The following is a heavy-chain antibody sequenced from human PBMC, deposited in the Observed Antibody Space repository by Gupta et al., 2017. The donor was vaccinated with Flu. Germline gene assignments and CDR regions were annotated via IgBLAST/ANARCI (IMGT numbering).Heavy chain of an antibody. CDR3: ARESEYSRSFDY. V-gene: IGHV4-38-2*02. CDR2: IYHSGST. J-gene: IGHJ4*02. D-gene: IGHD6-6*01. Sequence: QVQLQESGPGLVKPSETLSLTCAVSGYSISSGYYWGWIRQPPGKGLEWIGSIYHSGSTYYNPSLKSRVTISVDTSKNQFSLKLSSVTAADTAVYYCARESEYSRSFDYWGQGTLVTVSS. CDR1: GYSISSGYY.